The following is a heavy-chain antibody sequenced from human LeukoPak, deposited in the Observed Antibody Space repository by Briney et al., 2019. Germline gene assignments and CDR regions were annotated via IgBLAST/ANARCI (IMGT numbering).Heavy chain of an antibody. CDR3: ARERYDILTGYYTFVY. CDR1: GGSISSYY. J-gene: IGHJ4*02. D-gene: IGHD3-9*01. V-gene: IGHV4-4*07. CDR2: IYTSGST. Sequence: TSETLSLTCTVSGGSISSYYWSWIRQPAGKGLEWIGRIYTSGSTNYNPSLKSRVTMSVDTSKNQFSLKLSSVTAADTAVYYCARERYDILTGYYTFVYWGQGTLVTVSS.